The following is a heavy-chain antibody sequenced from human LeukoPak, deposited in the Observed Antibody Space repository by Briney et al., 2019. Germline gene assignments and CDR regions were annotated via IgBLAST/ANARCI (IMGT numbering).Heavy chain of an antibody. CDR3: VRDMHQLLLDALDI. V-gene: IGHV3-30*03. J-gene: IGHJ3*02. CDR2: ISYDGSNK. Sequence: GGSLRLSCAASGFTFSSYGMHWVRQAPGKGLEWVAVISYDGSNKYYADSVKGRFTISRDNSKNTLYLQMNSLRAEDTAVYYCVRDMHQLLLDALDIWGQGTMVAVSS. CDR1: GFTFSSYG. D-gene: IGHD2-2*01.